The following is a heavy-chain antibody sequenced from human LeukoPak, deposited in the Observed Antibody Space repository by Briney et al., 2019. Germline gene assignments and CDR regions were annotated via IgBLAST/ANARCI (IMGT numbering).Heavy chain of an antibody. Sequence: GASVKVSCKASGYTFTSYGISWVRQAPGQGLEWMGWISAYNGNTNYAQKLQGRVTMTTDTSTSTAYMELRSLRSDDTAVYYCARDERGLWGTYYFDYWGQGTLVTVSS. J-gene: IGHJ4*02. CDR1: GYTFTSYG. D-gene: IGHD5-18*01. CDR2: ISAYNGNT. CDR3: ARDERGLWGTYYFDY. V-gene: IGHV1-18*01.